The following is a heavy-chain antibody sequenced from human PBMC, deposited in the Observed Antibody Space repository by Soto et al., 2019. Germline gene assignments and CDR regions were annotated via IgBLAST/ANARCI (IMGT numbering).Heavy chain of an antibody. J-gene: IGHJ6*03. CDR1: GFSLSTSGVG. D-gene: IGHD3-10*01. CDR2: IYWDDDK. CDR3: AHAGYGSGSNYYYYYYMDV. V-gene: IGHV2-5*02. Sequence: SGPTLVKPTQTLTLTCTFSGFSLSTSGVGVGWIRQPPGKALEWLALIYWDDDKRYSPSLKSRLTITKDTSKNQVVLTMTNMDPVDTATYYCAHAGYGSGSNYYYYYYMDVWGKGTTVTVSS.